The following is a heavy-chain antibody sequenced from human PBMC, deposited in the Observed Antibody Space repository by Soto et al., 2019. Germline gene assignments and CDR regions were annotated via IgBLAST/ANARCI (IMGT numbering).Heavy chain of an antibody. CDR3: ARVTGYYVPAY. CDR1: GHTFSSYA. D-gene: IGHD3-9*01. Sequence: ASVKVSCKASGHTFSSYAMHWVRQAPGQRLEWMGWINAGNGNTKYSQKFQGRVSITRDTSASTVYMELSSLRSEDTAVYYCARVTGYYVPAYWGQGTLVTVSS. CDR2: INAGNGNT. J-gene: IGHJ4*02. V-gene: IGHV1-3*01.